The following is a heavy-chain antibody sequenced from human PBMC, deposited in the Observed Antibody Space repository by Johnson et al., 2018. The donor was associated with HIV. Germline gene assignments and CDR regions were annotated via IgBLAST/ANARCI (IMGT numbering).Heavy chain of an antibody. CDR1: GFTFSDYY. Sequence: QMQLVESGGGLVKPGGSLRLSCAASGFTFSDYYMNWIRQAPGKGLEWISYISGSSSTIYYADSVKGRFTISRDNSKNTLYLQMNSLRAEDTAVYYCARERIAAAGLDAFDIWGQGAMVTVSS. V-gene: IGHV3-11*01. D-gene: IGHD6-13*01. CDR2: ISGSSSTI. J-gene: IGHJ3*02. CDR3: ARERIAAAGLDAFDI.